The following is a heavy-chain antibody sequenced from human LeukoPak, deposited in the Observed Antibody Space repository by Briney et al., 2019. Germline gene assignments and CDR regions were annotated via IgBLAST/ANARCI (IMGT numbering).Heavy chain of an antibody. CDR3: ARVGPATLKPYYFDY. D-gene: IGHD3/OR15-3a*01. CDR2: IYTSGST. J-gene: IGHJ4*02. CDR1: GGSISSYY. Sequence: PSETLSLTCTVSGGSISSYYWSWIRQPAGKGLEWIGRIYTSGSTNYNPSLKNRVNMSVDTSKNQFSLKLSSVTAADTAVYFCARVGPATLKPYYFDYWGQGTLVTVAS. V-gene: IGHV4-4*07.